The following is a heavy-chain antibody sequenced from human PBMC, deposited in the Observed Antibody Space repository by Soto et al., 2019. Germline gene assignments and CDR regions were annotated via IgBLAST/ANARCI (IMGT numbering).Heavy chain of an antibody. V-gene: IGHV3-7*01. CDR1: GFTFSTYW. CDR2: IKEDGSQT. CDR3: GRRGGWTPDF. D-gene: IGHD6-19*01. J-gene: IGHJ4*02. Sequence: EVQLVESGGALVQPGGSLRLSCVASGFTFSTYWMQWVRQALGKGLEWVAVIKEDGSQTYYVDSVEGRFTISRDNAKNSVYLQMNSLRADDTAVYYCGRRGGWTPDFWGQGTLVTVSS.